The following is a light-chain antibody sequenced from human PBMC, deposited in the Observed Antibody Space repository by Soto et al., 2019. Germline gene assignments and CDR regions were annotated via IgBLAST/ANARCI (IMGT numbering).Light chain of an antibody. CDR3: QPYNHWPLM. V-gene: IGKV3-20*01. CDR2: AAS. Sequence: EVMLKQSASTLFLSPEERAXXXXXXSQSVRNNYLAWYQQRPGQAPRLLIYAASSRATGIPDRFSGSGSGTEFTLTISSLQSEDFAVYYCQPYNHWPLMFGEGTKVDIK. J-gene: IGKJ4*02. CDR1: QSVRNNY.